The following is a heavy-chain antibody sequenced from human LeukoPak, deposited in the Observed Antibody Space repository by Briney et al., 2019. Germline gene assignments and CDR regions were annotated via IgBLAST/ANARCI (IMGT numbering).Heavy chain of an antibody. CDR3: VKMRTYDFSTYDAFDI. V-gene: IGHV3-64D*09. J-gene: IGHJ3*02. CDR2: ISSNGGST. CDR1: GFTLSSYA. Sequence: PGGSLRLSCSASGFTLSSYAMHWVRQAPGQGLGYVSAISSNGGSTYYADSVKGRFTISRDNSKNTLYLQMSSLRAEDTAVYYCVKMRTYDFSTYDAFDIWGQGTMVTVSS. D-gene: IGHD3-3*01.